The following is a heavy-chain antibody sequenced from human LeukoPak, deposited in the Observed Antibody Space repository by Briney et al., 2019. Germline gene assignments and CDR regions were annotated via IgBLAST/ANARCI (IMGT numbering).Heavy chain of an antibody. CDR3: ARAGGSVVPTYFDY. Sequence: PSETLSLTCTVSGFSISSDYYWGWIRQPPGKGLEWLGSVSHSGITYYNSSLNSRVTISVDTSKNQFSLKLSSVTAADTAVYYCARAGGSVVPTYFDYWGQGTLVTVSS. J-gene: IGHJ4*02. V-gene: IGHV4-38-2*02. CDR1: GFSISSDYY. CDR2: VSHSGIT. D-gene: IGHD2-21*01.